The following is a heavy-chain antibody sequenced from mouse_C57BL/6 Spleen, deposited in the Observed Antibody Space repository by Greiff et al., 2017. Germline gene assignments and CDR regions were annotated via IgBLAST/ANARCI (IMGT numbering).Heavy chain of an antibody. Sequence: VKLMESGPELVKPGASVKISCKASGYAFSSSWMNWVKQRPGKGLEWIGRIYPGDGDTNYNGKFKGKATLTADKSSSTAYMQLSSLTSEDSAVYFCARSGSNYRSYAMDYWGQGTSVTVSS. V-gene: IGHV1-82*01. CDR2: IYPGDGDT. CDR3: ARSGSNYRSYAMDY. D-gene: IGHD2-5*01. J-gene: IGHJ4*01. CDR1: GYAFSSSW.